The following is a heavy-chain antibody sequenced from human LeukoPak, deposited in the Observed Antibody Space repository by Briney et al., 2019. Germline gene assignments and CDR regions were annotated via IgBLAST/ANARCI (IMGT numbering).Heavy chain of an antibody. V-gene: IGHV1-69*01. J-gene: IGHJ3*02. CDR2: IIPIFGTA. Sequence: SVKVSFKASGGTFSSYAISWVRQAPGQGLEWMGGIIPIFGTANYAQKFQGRVTITADESTSTAYMELSSLRSEDTAVYYCARPRSRGYIRDAFDIWGQGTMVTVSS. D-gene: IGHD3-22*01. CDR3: ARPRSRGYIRDAFDI. CDR1: GGTFSSYA.